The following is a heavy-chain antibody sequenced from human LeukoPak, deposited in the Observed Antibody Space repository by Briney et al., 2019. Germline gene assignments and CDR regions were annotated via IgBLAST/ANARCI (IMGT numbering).Heavy chain of an antibody. Sequence: PSETLSLTCTVSGASVGSAGYHWSWIRQPPGGGLEWIGYIYYISNTNYNPSLKSRVTMSVDPSKNQFSLKLNSVTAADTAVYYCARTQSQSGSYRYYFGYWGQGTLVTVS. CDR3: ARTQSQSGSYRYYFGY. D-gene: IGHD1-26*01. CDR1: GASVGSAGYH. J-gene: IGHJ4*02. CDR2: IYYISNT. V-gene: IGHV4-61*08.